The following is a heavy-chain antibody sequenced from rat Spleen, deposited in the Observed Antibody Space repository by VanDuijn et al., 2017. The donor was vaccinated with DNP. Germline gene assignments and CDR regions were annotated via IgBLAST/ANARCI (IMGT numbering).Heavy chain of an antibody. D-gene: IGHD1-10*01. V-gene: IGHV5S13*01. CDR2: ISTGGGNT. J-gene: IGHJ2*01. CDR3: AKDNNYYFDY. CDR1: GFTFSNYG. Sequence: EVQLVESGGGVVQPGRSLKLSCAASGFTFSNYGMAWVRQAPTKGLEWVASISTGGGNTYYRDSVKGRFTISRDSAKTTLYLQMTSLRSEDTATYYCAKDNNYYFDYWGQGVMVTVSS.